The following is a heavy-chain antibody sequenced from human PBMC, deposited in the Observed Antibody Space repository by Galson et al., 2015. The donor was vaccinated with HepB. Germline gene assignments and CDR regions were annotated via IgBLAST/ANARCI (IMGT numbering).Heavy chain of an antibody. Sequence: SLRLSCAASGFTFSSYGMHWVRQAPGKGLEWVAFIRYDGSNKYYADSVKGRFTISRDNSKNTLYLQMNSLRAEDTAVYYCAKERIGYSYGYAYWGQGTLVTVSS. CDR2: IRYDGSNK. CDR3: AKERIGYSYGYAY. D-gene: IGHD5-18*01. CDR1: GFTFSSYG. V-gene: IGHV3-30*02. J-gene: IGHJ4*02.